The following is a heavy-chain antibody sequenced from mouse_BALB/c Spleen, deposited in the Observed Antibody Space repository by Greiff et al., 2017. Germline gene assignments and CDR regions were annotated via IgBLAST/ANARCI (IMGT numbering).Heavy chain of an antibody. Sequence: EVKVVESGGGLVQPGGSRKLSCAASGFTFSSFGMHWVRQAPEKGLEWVAYISSGSSTIYYADTVKGRFTISRDNPKNTLFLQMTSLRSEDTAMYYCARSLTTADYWGQGTTLTVSS. CDR2: ISSGSSTI. CDR1: GFTFSSFG. J-gene: IGHJ2*01. D-gene: IGHD1-2*01. CDR3: ARSLTTADY. V-gene: IGHV5-17*02.